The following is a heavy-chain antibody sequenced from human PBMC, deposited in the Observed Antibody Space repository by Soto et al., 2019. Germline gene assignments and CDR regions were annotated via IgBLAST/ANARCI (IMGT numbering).Heavy chain of an antibody. CDR1: GFTFSSYA. J-gene: IGHJ4*02. CDR3: ARTYQSPTYYDYVWGSYRYRGDLDY. Sequence: QVQLVESGGGVVQPGRSLRLSCAASGFTFSSYAMHWVRQAPGKGLEWVAVISYDGSNKYYADSVKGRFTISRDNSKNTLYLQMNSLRAEDTAVYYCARTYQSPTYYDYVWGSYRYRGDLDYWGQGTLVTVSS. V-gene: IGHV3-30-3*01. D-gene: IGHD3-16*02. CDR2: ISYDGSNK.